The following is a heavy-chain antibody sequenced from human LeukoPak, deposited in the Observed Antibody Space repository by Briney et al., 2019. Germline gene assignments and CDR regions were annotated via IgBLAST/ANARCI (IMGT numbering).Heavy chain of an antibody. Sequence: GGSLRLSCAASGFTFSDYYMSWIRQAPGKGLEWVSYISSSGSTIYYADSVKGRFTISRDDARNSLYLQMNSLRAEDTAVYYCAKDILAAGLFFDYWGQGTLVTVSS. CDR2: ISSSGSTI. CDR1: GFTFSDYY. V-gene: IGHV3-11*01. D-gene: IGHD6-13*01. CDR3: AKDILAAGLFFDY. J-gene: IGHJ4*02.